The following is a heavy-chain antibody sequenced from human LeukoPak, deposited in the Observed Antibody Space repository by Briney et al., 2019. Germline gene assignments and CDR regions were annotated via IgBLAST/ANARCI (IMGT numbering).Heavy chain of an antibody. CDR1: GFTFSTYV. CDR3: VRGTGY. CDR2: ISSNGDNT. J-gene: IGHJ4*02. V-gene: IGHV3-64D*06. Sequence: GGSLRLSCSVSGFTFSTYVMHWVRQAPGKGLEYVSAISSNGDNTYYADSLKGRFTISRDNSKNTLYLQMSSLRADDAAAYYCVRGTGYWGQGTLVTVSS.